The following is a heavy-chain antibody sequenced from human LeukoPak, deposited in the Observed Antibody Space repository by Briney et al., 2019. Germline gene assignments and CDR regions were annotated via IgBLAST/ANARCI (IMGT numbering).Heavy chain of an antibody. V-gene: IGHV3-48*01. J-gene: IGHJ4*02. CDR1: GFTFSTYS. CDR2: ISGDSNTI. Sequence: GGSLRLSCAASGFTFSTYSMIWVRQAPGKGLEWLSYISGDSNTIYYADSVKGRFTVSRDNAKTSLYLQLNSLRAEDTAVYYCARDRHSSVDYWGQGTLVTVSS. CDR3: ARDRHSSVDY. D-gene: IGHD3-22*01.